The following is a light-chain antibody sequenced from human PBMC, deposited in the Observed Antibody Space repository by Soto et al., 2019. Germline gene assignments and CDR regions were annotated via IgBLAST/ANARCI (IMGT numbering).Light chain of an antibody. CDR1: SSDVGGYNY. CDR3: SSYTSSSTVI. CDR2: DVS. J-gene: IGLJ2*01. Sequence: QSALTQPASVSGSPGQSITIACTGASSDVGGYNYVSWYQQHPGKAPKLMIDDVSNRPSGFSNRFSGSKSGNTASLTISGLQAEDEADYYCSSYTSSSTVIFGGGTKVTVL. V-gene: IGLV2-14*01.